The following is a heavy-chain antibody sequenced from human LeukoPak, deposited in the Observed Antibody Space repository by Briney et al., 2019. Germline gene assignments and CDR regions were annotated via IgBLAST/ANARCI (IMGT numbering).Heavy chain of an antibody. CDR2: ISYDGSNK. J-gene: IGHJ4*02. CDR3: ASSGSYPFVDFDY. D-gene: IGHD1-26*01. Sequence: PGGSLRLSCAASGFTFSSYAMHWVRQAPGKGREGVAVISYDGSNKYYADSVKGRFTISRDNSKNTLYLQMNSLRAEDTAVYYCASSGSYPFVDFDYWGQGTLVTVSS. CDR1: GFTFSSYA. V-gene: IGHV3-30-3*01.